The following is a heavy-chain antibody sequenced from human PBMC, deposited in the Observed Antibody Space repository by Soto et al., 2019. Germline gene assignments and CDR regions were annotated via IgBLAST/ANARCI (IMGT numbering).Heavy chain of an antibody. CDR3: ARDRVTRIRGVMSQWGSDP. J-gene: IGHJ5*02. D-gene: IGHD3-10*01. CDR1: GGSISSGGYS. V-gene: IGHV4-30-2*01. CDR2: IYHSGST. Sequence: SETLPLTCAVSGGSISSGGYSWSWIRQPPGKGLEWIGYIYHSGSTYYNPSLKSRVTISVDRSKNQFSLKLSSVTAADTAVYYCARDRVTRIRGVMSQWGSDPSCQGMRLTVTS.